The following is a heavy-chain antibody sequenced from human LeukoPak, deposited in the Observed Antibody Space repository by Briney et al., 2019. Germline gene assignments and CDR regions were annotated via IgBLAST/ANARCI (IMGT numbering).Heavy chain of an antibody. V-gene: IGHV5-51*01. J-gene: IGHJ3*02. CDR3: ARHGPTYCGGDACVFDI. CDR1: GSTFTSHW. Sequence: GESLKISCKGSGSTFTSHWIAWVRQRPGKGLEWMGIIYPSDTDTRYSPSFQGQVAISADKSTRIAYLQWSSLKASDTAMYYCARHGPTYCGGDACVFDIWGQGTMVTVSS. D-gene: IGHD2-21*02. CDR2: IYPSDTDT.